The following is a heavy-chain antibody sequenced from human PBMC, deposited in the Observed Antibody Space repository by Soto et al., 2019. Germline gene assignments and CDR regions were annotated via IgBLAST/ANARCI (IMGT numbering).Heavy chain of an antibody. CDR1: GFTFNSYS. CDR2: ISSSSSYI. J-gene: IGHJ4*02. CDR3: AKDFSTSRLGFDY. Sequence: GGSLRLSCAASGFTFNSYSMNWVRQAPGKGLEWVSSISSSSSYIYYADSVKGRFTISRDNAKKSLYLQMDSLKAEDTAMYYCAKDFSTSRLGFDYWGLGTLVTVSS. V-gene: IGHV3-21*03.